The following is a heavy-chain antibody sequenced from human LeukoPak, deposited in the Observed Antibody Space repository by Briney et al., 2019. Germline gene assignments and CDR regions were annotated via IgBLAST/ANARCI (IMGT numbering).Heavy chain of an antibody. CDR3: ASLAPDVLLWFGDRYYYYGMDV. CDR1: GYSLTSYW. V-gene: IGHV5-10-1*01. J-gene: IGHJ6*02. D-gene: IGHD3-10*01. CDR2: IDPSDSYT. Sequence: GESLKISCKGSGYSLTSYWISWVRQMPGKGAEWMGRIDPSDSYTNYSPSFQGHVTISADKSISTAYLQWSSLKASDTAMYSCASLAPDVLLWFGDRYYYYGMDVWGQGTTVTVSS.